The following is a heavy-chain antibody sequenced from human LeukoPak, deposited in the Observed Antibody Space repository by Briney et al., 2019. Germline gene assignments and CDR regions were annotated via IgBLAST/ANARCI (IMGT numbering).Heavy chain of an antibody. CDR2: INPSGGST. Sequence: ASVKVSCKASGYTFTSYYMHWVRQAPGQGLEWRGIINPSGGSTSYAQKFQGRVTMTRDTSTSTVYMELSSLRSEDTAVYYCARAHGARDYYMDVWGKGTTVTVSS. V-gene: IGHV1-46*01. CDR1: GYTFTSYY. CDR3: ARAHGARDYYMDV. J-gene: IGHJ6*03. D-gene: IGHD1-26*01.